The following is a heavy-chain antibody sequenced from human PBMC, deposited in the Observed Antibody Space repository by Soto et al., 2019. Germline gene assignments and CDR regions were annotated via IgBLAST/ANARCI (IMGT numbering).Heavy chain of an antibody. Sequence: CAVSGVSISSGNWWTWVRQSPQRGLEYIGEIFHDGTANYYPSFERRVAISVDTPKNQFSLKLTSVTAADTAIYFCARLVYDTRLNYMYFDFWGQGTLVTVSS. D-gene: IGHD3-10*01. CDR2: IFHDGTA. V-gene: IGHV4-4*01. CDR1: GVSISSGNW. J-gene: IGHJ4*02. CDR3: ARLVYDTRLNYMYFDF.